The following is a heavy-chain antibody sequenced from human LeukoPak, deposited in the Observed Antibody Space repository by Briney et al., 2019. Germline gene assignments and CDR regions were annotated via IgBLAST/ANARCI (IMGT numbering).Heavy chain of an antibody. J-gene: IGHJ4*02. CDR1: GGSISSGDYY. V-gene: IGHV4-30-4*01. CDR3: VRGPYGSGSYY. Sequence: PSETLSLTCTVSGGSISSGDYYWSWTRQPPGKGLEWIGYIYYSGTTYYNPSLKSRVTISVDTSKNQFSLKLTSVTAADTAVYYCVRGPYGSGSYYWGQGTLVTVSS. CDR2: IYYSGTT. D-gene: IGHD3-10*01.